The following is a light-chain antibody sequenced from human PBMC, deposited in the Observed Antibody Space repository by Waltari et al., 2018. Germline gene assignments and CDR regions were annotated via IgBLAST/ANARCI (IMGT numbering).Light chain of an antibody. V-gene: IGKV1-39*01. CDR2: AAS. CDR3: QQSYNTPVT. Sequence: DIQMTQSPSSLSASVGDSVTITCRASQTISNYLNWYQQKPGKAPNLLIYAASSLQSGVPSRFSGSGSGTDFTLTISSLQPEDFATYYCQQSYNTPVTFGQGTKLEIK. J-gene: IGKJ2*01. CDR1: QTISNY.